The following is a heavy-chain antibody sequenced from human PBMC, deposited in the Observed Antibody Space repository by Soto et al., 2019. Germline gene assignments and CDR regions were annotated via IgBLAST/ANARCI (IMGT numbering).Heavy chain of an antibody. D-gene: IGHD5-18*01. CDR3: ASVASGSEYSYGY. V-gene: IGHV3-7*01. CDR1: GFTFINYW. Sequence: GSLRLSCAASGFTFINYWLVFFRHSPWEWLEWMANINQDGSRKYYVDSVRGRFTISRDNAKNSLYLQMDSLRAEDTAVYYCASVASGSEYSYGYWGQGTLVTVSS. CDR2: INQDGSRK. J-gene: IGHJ4*02.